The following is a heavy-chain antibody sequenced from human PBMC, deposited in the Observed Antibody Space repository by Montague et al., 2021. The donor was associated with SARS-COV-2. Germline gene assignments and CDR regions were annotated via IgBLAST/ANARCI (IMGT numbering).Heavy chain of an antibody. CDR3: VFLGGHFDY. J-gene: IGHJ4*02. V-gene: IGHV3-74*01. Sequence: SLRFSCAASGFSFSSYWMHWVRQAPGKGLVWVSRINSDGSSTSYADSVKGRFTISRDNAKNTLYLQMNSLRAEDTAVYYCVFLGGHFDYWGQGTLVTVSS. D-gene: IGHD3-16*01. CDR1: GFSFSSYW. CDR2: INSDGSST.